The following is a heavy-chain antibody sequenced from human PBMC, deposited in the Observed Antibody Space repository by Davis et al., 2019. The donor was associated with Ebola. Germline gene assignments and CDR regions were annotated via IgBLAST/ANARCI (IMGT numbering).Heavy chain of an antibody. D-gene: IGHD1-1*01. Sequence: GESLKISCAASGFTFRTYWMSWVRQAPGKGLEWVANIKEDGSEKFYADSLKGRFAISRDNAKNSLYLQINSLGAEDTAVYYCARYNWNDGNFDFGGQGTLVTVSS. CDR1: GFTFRTYW. V-gene: IGHV3-7*03. CDR3: ARYNWNDGNFDF. CDR2: IKEDGSEK. J-gene: IGHJ4*02.